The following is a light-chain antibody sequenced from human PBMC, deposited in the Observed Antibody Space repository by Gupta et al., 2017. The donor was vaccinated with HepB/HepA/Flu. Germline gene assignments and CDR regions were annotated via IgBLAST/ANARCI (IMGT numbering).Light chain of an antibody. CDR3: QHDYILGT. CDR1: QSVSSRY. V-gene: IGKV3-7*04. CDR2: GTS. Sequence: PGERVTLSCRASQSVSSRYLIWSRQKPGQAPRLLIYGTSTRAPSIPARFRGSGSGTDFPLTISGLRPEDFAVYFCQHDYILGTFGQGTKVEIK. J-gene: IGKJ1*01.